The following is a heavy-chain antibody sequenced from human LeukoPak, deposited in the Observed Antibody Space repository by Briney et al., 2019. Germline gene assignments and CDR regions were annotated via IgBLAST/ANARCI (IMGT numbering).Heavy chain of an antibody. CDR3: TIPPGYCSSTSCQRNDY. D-gene: IGHD2-2*01. J-gene: IGHJ4*02. CDR2: IKSKTDGGTT. V-gene: IGHV3-15*01. Sequence: PGGSLRLSCAASGFTFSNAWMSWVRQAPGKGLEWVGRIKSKTDGGTTDYAAPVKGRFIISRDDSKNTLYLQMNSLKTEDTAVYYCTIPPGYCSSTSCQRNDYWGQGTLVTVSS. CDR1: GFTFSNAW.